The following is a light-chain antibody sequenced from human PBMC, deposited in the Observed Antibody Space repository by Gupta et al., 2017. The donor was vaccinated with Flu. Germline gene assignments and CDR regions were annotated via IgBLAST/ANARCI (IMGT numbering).Light chain of an antibody. CDR3: QVWDSSSDHVV. J-gene: IGLJ2*01. CDR1: NIGSKS. V-gene: IGLV3-21*03. Sequence: SYVLTQPPSVSAAPRTTARVSCGGNNIGSKSVHWYQQKPGQAPVLVVYDDSDRPSWIPERFSGSNSGNTATLTISRVEDGDEADYYCQVWDSSSDHVVFGGGTKLTVL. CDR2: DDS.